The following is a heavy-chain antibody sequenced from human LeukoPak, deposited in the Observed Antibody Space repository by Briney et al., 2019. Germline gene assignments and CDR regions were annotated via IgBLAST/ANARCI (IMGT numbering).Heavy chain of an antibody. D-gene: IGHD2/OR15-2a*01. CDR2: IGPTGSDR. Sequence: PGGSLRLSXTASGLTFSTSGFNWVRQAPGKGMEWVASIGPTGSDRYHADSIKGRFTISRDNANNFLYLQMNSLRAEDTAVYYCARLPKGLYDYAYWGQGTLVTVSS. CDR3: ARLPKGLYDYAY. J-gene: IGHJ4*02. CDR1: GLTFSTSG. V-gene: IGHV3-21*06.